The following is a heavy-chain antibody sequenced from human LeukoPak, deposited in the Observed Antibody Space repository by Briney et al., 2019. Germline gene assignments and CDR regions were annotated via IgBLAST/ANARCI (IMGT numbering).Heavy chain of an antibody. CDR2: IHHSANT. J-gene: IGHJ4*02. V-gene: IGHV4-38-2*02. CDR3: ARQIGYSYGYFDY. CDR1: GYSISSGYY. D-gene: IGHD5-18*01. Sequence: PSETLSLTCTVSGYSISSGYYWGWTRQPPGKGLGWIGTIHHSANTTYNPSLKSTVTIEVDTSKNQFSLKLSSVTATDTAVYFCARQIGYSYGYFDYWGQGTLVTVSS.